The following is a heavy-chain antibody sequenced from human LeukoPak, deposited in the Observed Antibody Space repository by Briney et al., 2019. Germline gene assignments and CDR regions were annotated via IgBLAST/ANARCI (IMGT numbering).Heavy chain of an antibody. CDR1: GGSFSGYY. V-gene: IGHV4-34*01. CDR2: INHSGST. Sequence: PSETLSLTCAVYGGSFSGYYWSWIRQPPGKGLEWIGEINHSGSTNYNPSLKSRVTISVDTSENQFSLKLSSVTAADTAVYYCARLYCSSTSCPFDYWGQGTLVTVSS. CDR3: ARLYCSSTSCPFDY. J-gene: IGHJ4*02. D-gene: IGHD2-2*01.